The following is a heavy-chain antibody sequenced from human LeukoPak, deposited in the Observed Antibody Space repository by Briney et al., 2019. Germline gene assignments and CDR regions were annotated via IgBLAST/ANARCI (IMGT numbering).Heavy chain of an antibody. Sequence: GGSLRLSCAASGFTFTSYAMSWVRQAPGKGLEWVSGVSRSGSSTKYADNVKGRFIISGDNPKNTLYLQVNSLRAEDTAVYYCARSSSGWYSFDYWGQGTLVTVSS. V-gene: IGHV3-23*01. CDR2: VSRSGSST. J-gene: IGHJ4*02. D-gene: IGHD6-19*01. CDR3: ARSSSGWYSFDY. CDR1: GFTFTSYA.